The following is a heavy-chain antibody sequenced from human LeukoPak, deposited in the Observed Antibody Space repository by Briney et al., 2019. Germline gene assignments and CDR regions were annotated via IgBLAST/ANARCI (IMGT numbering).Heavy chain of an antibody. CDR1: GGSFSGYY. J-gene: IGHJ4*02. V-gene: IGHV4-34*01. CDR2: INHSGST. CDR3: AREMATINRGFDY. D-gene: IGHD5-24*01. Sequence: SETLSLTCAVYGGSFSGYYWSWIRQPPGKGLEWIGEINHSGSTNYNPSLKSRVTISVDTSKNQFSLKLSSVTAADTAVYYCAREMATINRGFDYWGQGTLVIVSS.